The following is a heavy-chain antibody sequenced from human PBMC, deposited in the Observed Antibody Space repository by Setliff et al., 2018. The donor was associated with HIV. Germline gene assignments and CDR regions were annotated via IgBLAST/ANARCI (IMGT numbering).Heavy chain of an antibody. CDR1: GGSISRGSYS. J-gene: IGHJ4*02. D-gene: IGHD3-22*01. V-gene: IGHV4-61*05. CDR2: INTSGTT. CDR3: ARGYYDSSGTFDY. Sequence: NPSETLSLTCTVSGGSISRGSYSWGWIRQPPGKGLEWIGYINTSGTTNYNPSLKSRVTISVDTSKNQFSLKLSSVTAADTAVYYCARGYYDSSGTFDYWGQGTLVTVSS.